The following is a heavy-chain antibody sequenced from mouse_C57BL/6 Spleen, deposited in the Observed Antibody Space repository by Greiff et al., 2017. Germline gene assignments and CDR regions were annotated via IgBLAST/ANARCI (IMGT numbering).Heavy chain of an antibody. J-gene: IGHJ4*01. V-gene: IGHV1-61*01. CDR2: IYPSDSEN. D-gene: IGHD2-3*01. CDR1: GYTFTSYW. Sequence: QVQLQQPGAELVRPGSSVKLSCKASGYTFTSYWMDWVKQRPGQGLEWIGNIYPSDSENHYNQKFKDKATLTVDKSSSTAYMQLSSRTSEDSAVYYCARDGYDAMDYWGQGTSVTVSS. CDR3: ARDGYDAMDY.